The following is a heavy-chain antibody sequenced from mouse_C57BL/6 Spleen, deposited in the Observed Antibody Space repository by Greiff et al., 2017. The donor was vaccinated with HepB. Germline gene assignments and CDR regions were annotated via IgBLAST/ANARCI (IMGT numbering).Heavy chain of an antibody. CDR2: IDPSDSYT. CDR3: ARVSGFAY. J-gene: IGHJ3*01. CDR1: GYTFTSYW. V-gene: IGHV1-59*01. Sequence: QVQLQQPGAELVRPGTSVKLSCKASGYTFTSYWMHWVKQRPGQGLEWIGVIDPSDSYTNYNQKFKGKATLTVDTSSSTAYMQLSSLTSEDSAVYCCARVSGFAYWGQGTLVTVSA.